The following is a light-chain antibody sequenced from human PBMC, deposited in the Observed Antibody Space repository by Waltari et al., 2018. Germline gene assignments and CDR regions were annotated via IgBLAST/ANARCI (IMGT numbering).Light chain of an antibody. CDR2: GAS. J-gene: IGKJ2*01. Sequence: DIQMTQSPFSLSASVGDRVTITCRASQSISTFLNWYQQKPGKAPNLLIFGASTLQSGVPSRFSGSGSGTDFTLTISSLQPEDFATYYCQQSYSSPPVTFGQGTKLEI. V-gene: IGKV1-39*01. CDR3: QQSYSSPPVT. CDR1: QSISTF.